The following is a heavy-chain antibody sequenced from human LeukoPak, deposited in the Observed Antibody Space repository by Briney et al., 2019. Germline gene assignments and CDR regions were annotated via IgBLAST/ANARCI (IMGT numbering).Heavy chain of an antibody. CDR3: AKDLPYDYVWGPFRFDP. V-gene: IGHV3-23*01. CDR1: GFTFSSYA. CDR2: ISGSGGST. J-gene: IGHJ5*02. Sequence: PGGSLRLSCAASGFTFSSYAMSWVRQAPGKGLEWVSAISGSGGSTYYADSVKGRFTISRDNSKNTLYLQMNSLRAEDTAVYYCAKDLPYDYVWGPFRFDPWGQGTLVTVSS. D-gene: IGHD3-16*01.